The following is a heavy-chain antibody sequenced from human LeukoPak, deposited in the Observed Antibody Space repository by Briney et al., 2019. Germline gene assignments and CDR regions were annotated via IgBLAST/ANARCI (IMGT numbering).Heavy chain of an antibody. V-gene: IGHV3-7*03. Sequence: GGSLRLSCAASGFTFSSYAMHWVRQAPGKGPEWVANVNRDGSETYYLDSVKGRFTISKDNAKNSLYLQMNSLRAEDTALYHCARNNGMDVWGQGTTVIVSS. J-gene: IGHJ6*02. CDR2: VNRDGSET. CDR1: GFTFSSYA. CDR3: ARNNGMDV.